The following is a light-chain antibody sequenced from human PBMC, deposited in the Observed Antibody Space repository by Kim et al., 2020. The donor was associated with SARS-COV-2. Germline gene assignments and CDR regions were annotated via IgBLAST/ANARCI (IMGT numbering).Light chain of an antibody. CDR1: QDIANS. V-gene: IGKV1-27*01. Sequence: ASVGDRVTMTCRASQDIANSLAWYQQKPGTVPKLLIYAASTLQSGVPSRFSGSGSGTEFTLTIGSLQTEDVATYYCQKYDTAPWTFGPGTKVDIK. CDR2: AAS. J-gene: IGKJ1*01. CDR3: QKYDTAPWT.